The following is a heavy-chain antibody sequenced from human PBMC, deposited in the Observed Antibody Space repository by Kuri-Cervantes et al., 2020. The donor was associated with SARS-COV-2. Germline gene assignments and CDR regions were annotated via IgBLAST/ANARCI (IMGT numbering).Heavy chain of an antibody. D-gene: IGHD3-10*01. CDR3: ARGNGDRGLDY. CDR2: IIPILGTA. CDR1: GGTFSSYA. J-gene: IGHJ4*02. Sequence: SVKVSCKASGGTFSSYAISWVRQAPGQGLEWMGRIIPILGTANYAQKFQGRVTITADKSTSTAYMELSSLRSEDTAVYYCARGNGDRGLDYWGQGTLVTVSS. V-gene: IGHV1-69*04.